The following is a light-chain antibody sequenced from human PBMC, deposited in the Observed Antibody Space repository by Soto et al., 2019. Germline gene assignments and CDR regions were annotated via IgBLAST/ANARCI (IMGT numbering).Light chain of an antibody. J-gene: IGLJ3*02. Sequence: QSVMTQPPSVSAAPGQRVTISCSGSSSNIGGNSVSWYQQLPGTAPKLLIYDDDKRPSGIPDRFSGSKSGTSATLGITGFQTGDEADYYCAAWDDSLSGWVFGGGTKLTVL. V-gene: IGLV1-51*01. CDR2: DDD. CDR1: SSNIGGNS. CDR3: AAWDDSLSGWV.